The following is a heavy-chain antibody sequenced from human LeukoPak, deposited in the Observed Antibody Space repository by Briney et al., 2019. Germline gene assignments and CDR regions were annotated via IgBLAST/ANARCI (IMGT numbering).Heavy chain of an antibody. CDR3: AAGKRGTYSSPPYYYYYYMDV. V-gene: IGHV4-59*01. J-gene: IGHJ6*03. D-gene: IGHD2-15*01. CDR2: IYYSGSI. Sequence: SETLSLTCTVSGGSIRSYYWSWIRQPPGKELERIGYIYYSGSINYNPSLKSRVTISVDTSKNQFSLKLSSVTAADTAVYYCAAGKRGTYSSPPYYYYYYMDVWGKGTTVTVSS. CDR1: GGSIRSYY.